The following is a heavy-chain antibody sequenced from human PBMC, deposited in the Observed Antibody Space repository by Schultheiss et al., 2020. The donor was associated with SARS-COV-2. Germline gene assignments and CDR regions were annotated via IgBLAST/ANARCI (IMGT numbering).Heavy chain of an antibody. Sequence: SQTLSLTCNVSGVSVSSYCWNWIRQLPGKGLEWIGYIYYSGSTNYNPSLKSRVTISVDTSKNQFSLKLSSVTAADTAVYYCARHAINSGYLNFVGWVIDYWGQGTLVTVSS. CDR1: GVSVSSYC. V-gene: IGHV4-59*08. CDR3: ARHAINSGYLNFVGWVIDY. CDR2: IYYSGST. D-gene: IGHD5-12*01. J-gene: IGHJ4*02.